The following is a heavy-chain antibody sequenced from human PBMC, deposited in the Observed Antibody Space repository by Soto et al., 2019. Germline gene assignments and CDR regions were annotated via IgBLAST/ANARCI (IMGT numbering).Heavy chain of an antibody. V-gene: IGHV1-69*01. CDR3: ATSGEYGGDCSVYGMAV. CDR1: GGTFSTFA. CDR2: IISIFGTT. Sequence: QVQLVQSGAEVKKPGSSVKVSCKASGGTFSTFAISWVRQAPGQGLEWMGGIISIFGTTEYAQKFQGRVTIYADESTSTAYMELSSLRSDDTAVYFCATSGEYGGDCSVYGMAVWGQGTTVTVSS. D-gene: IGHD2-21*02. J-gene: IGHJ6*02.